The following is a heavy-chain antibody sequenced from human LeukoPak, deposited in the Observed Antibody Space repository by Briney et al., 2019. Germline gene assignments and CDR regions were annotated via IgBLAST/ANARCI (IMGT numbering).Heavy chain of an antibody. V-gene: IGHV3-21*01. Sequence: PGGSLRLSCAASGFTFSSYSMNWVRQAPGKGLEWVSSISSSSSYIYYADSVKGRFTISRDNAKNSLYLQMNSLRAEDTAVYYCARDGPQPSGFGTNAFDIWGQVTMVTVSS. CDR1: GFTFSSYS. D-gene: IGHD3-10*01. J-gene: IGHJ3*02. CDR2: ISSSSSYI. CDR3: ARDGPQPSGFGTNAFDI.